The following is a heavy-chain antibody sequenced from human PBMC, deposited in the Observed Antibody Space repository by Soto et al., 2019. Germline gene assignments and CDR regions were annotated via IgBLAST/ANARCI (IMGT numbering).Heavy chain of an antibody. V-gene: IGHV3-48*01. CDR2: ISSSSSTI. D-gene: IGHD2-2*01. Sequence: EVQLVESGGGLVQPGGSLRLSCAASGFTFSSYSMNWVRQAPGKGLEWVSYISSSSSTIYYADSVKGRFTISRDNAKNSLYLQMNSLRAEDTAVYYCARTSSVVVPAAMCHPPLFDYWGQGTLVTVSS. CDR3: ARTSSVVVPAAMCHPPLFDY. J-gene: IGHJ4*02. CDR1: GFTFSSYS.